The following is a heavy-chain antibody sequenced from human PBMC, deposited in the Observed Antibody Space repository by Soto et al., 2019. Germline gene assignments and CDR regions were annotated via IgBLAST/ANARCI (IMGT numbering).Heavy chain of an antibody. CDR2: IYYSGST. CDR3: ARDRSAVDYGGYFDY. D-gene: IGHD4-17*01. CDR1: GGSISSGDYY. Sequence: SETLSLTCTVSGGSISSGDYYWGWIRQPPGKGLEWIGYIYYSGSTYYNPSLKSRVTISVDTSKNQFSLKLSSVTAADTAVYYCARDRSAVDYGGYFDYWGQGTLVTVSS. V-gene: IGHV4-30-4*01. J-gene: IGHJ4*02.